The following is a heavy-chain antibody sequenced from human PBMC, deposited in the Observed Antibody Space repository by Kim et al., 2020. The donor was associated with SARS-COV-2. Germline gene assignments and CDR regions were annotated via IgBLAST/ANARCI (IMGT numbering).Heavy chain of an antibody. Sequence: KPSLRGRVAISADTSKNQFSLNLNSVTAADTAVYYCARGTDYSIYNWFDPWGQGTLVTVSS. CDR3: ARGTDYSIYNWFDP. V-gene: IGHV4-31*02. D-gene: IGHD4-4*01. J-gene: IGHJ5*02.